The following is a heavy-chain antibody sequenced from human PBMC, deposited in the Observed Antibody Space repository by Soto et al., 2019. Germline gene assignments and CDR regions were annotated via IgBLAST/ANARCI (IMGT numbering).Heavy chain of an antibody. CDR1: GYTFIRYG. J-gene: IGHJ6*02. Sequence: QVQLAQSANEVKKPGASVRVSCKAAGYTFIRYGIAWVRQAPGQGLEWMGWISPYNDYTVYAQKFQGRGSMTGDTSTRTVYMKLRGLKSDDTAVYYCARGGYYDNSWGKLSHYGLDVWGQGTSVSVSS. CDR3: ARGGYYDNSWGKLSHYGLDV. D-gene: IGHD3-16*01. V-gene: IGHV1-18*01. CDR2: ISPYNDYT.